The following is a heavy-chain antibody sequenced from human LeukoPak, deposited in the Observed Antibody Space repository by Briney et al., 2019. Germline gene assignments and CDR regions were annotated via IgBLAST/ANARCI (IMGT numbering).Heavy chain of an antibody. CDR2: VYTSGST. CDR3: ARGGSGIAVAGPFDY. D-gene: IGHD6-19*01. CDR1: SGSLSSSY. V-gene: IGHV4-4*07. J-gene: IGHJ4*02. Sequence: SETLSLTCTLSSGSLSSSYWSWIRQPAGKGLEWIGRVYTSGSTNYNPSLKSRVAMSVDTSKNQFSLKLSSVTAADTAVYYCARGGSGIAVAGPFDYWGQGTLVTVSS.